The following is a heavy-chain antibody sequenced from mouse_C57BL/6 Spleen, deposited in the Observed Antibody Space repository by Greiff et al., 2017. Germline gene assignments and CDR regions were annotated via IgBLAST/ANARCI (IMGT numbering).Heavy chain of an antibody. CDR3: ARSLLSYFDD. CDR2: IDPANGNT. CDR1: GFNFKNTY. D-gene: IGHD1-1*01. J-gene: IGHJ2*01. Sequence: VQLQQSVAELVRPGASVKLSCTASGFNFKNTYMHWVKQRPEQGLEWIGRIDPANGNTKYAPKFQGKATITADTSSNTAYLQLSSLTSEDTAIYCCARSLLSYFDDWGQGTTLTVSS. V-gene: IGHV14-3*01.